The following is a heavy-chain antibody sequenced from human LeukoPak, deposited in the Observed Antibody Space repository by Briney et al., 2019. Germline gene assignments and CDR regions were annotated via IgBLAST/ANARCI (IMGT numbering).Heavy chain of an antibody. CDR1: GFTFSSYS. D-gene: IGHD2-2*02. V-gene: IGHV3-48*04. Sequence: PGGSLRLSCAASGFTFSSYSMNWVRQAPGKGLEWVSYISSSSSTIYYADSVKGRFTISRDNAKNSLYLQMNSLRAEDTAVYYCARVGHQLLYRFDYWGQGTLVTVSS. CDR2: ISSSSSTI. J-gene: IGHJ4*02. CDR3: ARVGHQLLYRFDY.